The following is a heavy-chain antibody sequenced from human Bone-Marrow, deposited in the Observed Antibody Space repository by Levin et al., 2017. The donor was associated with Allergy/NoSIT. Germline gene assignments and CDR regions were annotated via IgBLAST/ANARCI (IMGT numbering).Heavy chain of an antibody. CDR1: GFTVSSNY. CDR2: IYSGGST. D-gene: IGHD3-22*01. V-gene: IGHV3-66*01. CDR3: AREVVIEREVWFDP. Sequence: GGSLRLSCAASGFTVSSNYMSWVRQAPGKGLEWVSVIYSGGSTYYADSVKGRFTISRDNSKNTLYLQMNSLRAEDTAVYYCAREVVIEREVWFDPWGQGTLVTVSS. J-gene: IGHJ5*02.